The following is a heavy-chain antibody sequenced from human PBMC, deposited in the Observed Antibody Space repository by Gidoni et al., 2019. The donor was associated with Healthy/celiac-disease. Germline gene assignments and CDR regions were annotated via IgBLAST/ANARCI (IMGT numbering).Heavy chain of an antibody. Sequence: QVQLQQWGAGLLKPSETLSLTCAVYGGSFSGYYWSWIRQPPGKGLEWIGEINHSGSTTYNPSLTSRVTISVDTSKNQFSLKLSSVTAADTAVYYCARVNYDFWSGYYSKYYYYMDVWGKGTTVTVSS. J-gene: IGHJ6*03. CDR1: GGSFSGYY. D-gene: IGHD3-3*01. V-gene: IGHV4-34*01. CDR3: ARVNYDFWSGYYSKYYYYMDV. CDR2: INHSGST.